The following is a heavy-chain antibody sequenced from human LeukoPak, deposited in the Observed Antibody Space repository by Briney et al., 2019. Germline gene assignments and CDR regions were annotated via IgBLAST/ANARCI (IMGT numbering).Heavy chain of an antibody. CDR2: IYNSGSS. J-gene: IGHJ6*02. D-gene: IGHD3/OR15-3a*01. CDR3: AGDRGWTNYYYGMDV. CDR1: GGSVSSGSYY. V-gene: IGHV4-61*01. Sequence: NPSETLSLTCTVSGGSVSSGSYYWNWIRQPPGKGLEWIGYIYNSGSSNYNPSLKSRVTISVDTSKNQFSLKLSSVTAADTAVYYCAGDRGWTNYYYGMDVWGQGTTVTVSS.